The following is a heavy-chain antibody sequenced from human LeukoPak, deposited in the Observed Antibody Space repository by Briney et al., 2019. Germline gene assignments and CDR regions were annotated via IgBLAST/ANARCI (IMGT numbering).Heavy chain of an antibody. V-gene: IGHV4-4*07. J-gene: IGHJ5*02. D-gene: IGHD6-13*01. CDR1: GDSFSNYY. CDR3: ARDGGSSWYLVWFDP. CDR2: IFTTGSI. Sequence: PSETLSLTCTVSGDSFSNYYWSWVRQPAGKGLEWIGRIFTTGSIDYNPSLKSRVTISLDKSKNQFSLKLTSVTAADTAVYYCARDGGSSWYLVWFDPWGQGTLVTVSS.